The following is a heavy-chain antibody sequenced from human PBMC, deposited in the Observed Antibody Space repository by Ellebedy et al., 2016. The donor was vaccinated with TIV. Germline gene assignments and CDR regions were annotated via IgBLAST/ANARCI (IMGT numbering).Heavy chain of an antibody. CDR3: VRGSRGAFDI. J-gene: IGHJ3*02. CDR1: GDSVSSNSVA. CDR2: TYYRSKWYN. V-gene: IGHV6-1*01. Sequence: SQTLSLTCAISGDSVSSNSVAWHSLRQSPSRGLGWLGRTYYRSKWYNEYAVSVISRITIHPDTSKNQFSLQLNSLTPEDQALYYCVRGSRGAFDIWGQGTMVTVSS.